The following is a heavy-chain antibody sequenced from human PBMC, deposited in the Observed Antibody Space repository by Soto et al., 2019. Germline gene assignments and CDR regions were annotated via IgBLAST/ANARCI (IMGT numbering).Heavy chain of an antibody. Sequence: GASVKVSCKASGYTFTSYGISWVRQAPGQGLEWMGWISAYNGNTNYAQKLQGRVTMTTDTSTSTAYMELRSLRSDDTAVYYCARDLGFLWFGGLDYWGQGTLVTVSS. CDR3: ARDLGFLWFGGLDY. CDR2: ISAYNGNT. V-gene: IGHV1-18*01. D-gene: IGHD3-10*01. CDR1: GYTFTSYG. J-gene: IGHJ4*02.